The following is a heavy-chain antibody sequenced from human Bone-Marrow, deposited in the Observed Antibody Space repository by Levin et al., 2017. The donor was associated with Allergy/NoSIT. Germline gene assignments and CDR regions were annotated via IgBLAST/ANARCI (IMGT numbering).Heavy chain of an antibody. Sequence: GGSLRLSCVGSGFNFNNYWMSWVRQAPGKGLEWVANIRQDGSEKYYLDSGKGRFTISRDNAKKSLFLQMKFLSADDTAMYYCATATDSAYPLNWFDSWGQGTQVTVSS. CDR1: GFNFNNYW. CDR2: IRQDGSEK. CDR3: ATATDSAYPLNWFDS. D-gene: IGHD5-12*01. J-gene: IGHJ5*01. V-gene: IGHV3-7*01.